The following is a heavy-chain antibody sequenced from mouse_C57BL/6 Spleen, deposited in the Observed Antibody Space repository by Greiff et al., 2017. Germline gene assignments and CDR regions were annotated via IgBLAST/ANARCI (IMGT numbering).Heavy chain of an antibody. CDR1: GYAFTNYL. Sequence: VQLQQSGAELVRPGTSVKVSCKASGYAFTNYLIEWVKQRPGQGLEWIGVINPGSGGTNYNEKFKGKATLTADKSSSTAYMQLSSQTSEDSAVYFCARSLRYFDDWGQGTTLTVSS. J-gene: IGHJ2*01. V-gene: IGHV1-54*01. CDR2: INPGSGGT. CDR3: ARSLRYFDD. D-gene: IGHD1-1*01.